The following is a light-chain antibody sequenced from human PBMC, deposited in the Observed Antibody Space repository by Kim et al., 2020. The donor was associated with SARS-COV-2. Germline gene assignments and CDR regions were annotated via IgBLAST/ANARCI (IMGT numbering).Light chain of an antibody. CDR3: MQNIELPT. V-gene: IGKV2D-29*01. CDR2: EVS. Sequence: QPAPISCKSSRSLLQTNGRTYLFWYLQKSGQPLQLLIYEVSNRFSGVSDRFSGSGSGTDFTLKISRVEADDVGIYYCMQNIELPTFGQGTRLEIK. J-gene: IGKJ5*01. CDR1: RSLLQTNGRTY.